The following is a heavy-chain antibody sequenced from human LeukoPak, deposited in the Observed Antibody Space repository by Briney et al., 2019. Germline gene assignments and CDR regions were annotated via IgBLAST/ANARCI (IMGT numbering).Heavy chain of an antibody. CDR1: GFTFSSYS. V-gene: IGHV3-21*01. CDR3: ARVGVDTAMVKGDY. J-gene: IGHJ4*02. D-gene: IGHD5-18*01. Sequence: GGSLRLSCAASGFTFSSYSMNWVRQAPGKGLEWVSSISSSSSYIYYADSVKGRFTISRDNAKNSLYPQMNSLRAEDTAVYYCARVGVDTAMVKGDYWGQGTLVTVSS. CDR2: ISSSSSYI.